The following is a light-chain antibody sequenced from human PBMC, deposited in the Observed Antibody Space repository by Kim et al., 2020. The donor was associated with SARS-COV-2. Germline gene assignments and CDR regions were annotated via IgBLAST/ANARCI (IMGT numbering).Light chain of an antibody. J-gene: IGLJ2*01. V-gene: IGLV2-23*02. CDR2: DVT. Sequence: QSALTQPASVSGSPGQSITLSCTGTSSDVGGYNLVSCYQQYPEKAPKLLMFDVTKRPLGGSNRFSGSKSSNEASMTVSGLQAEDEADYYCCSYARSMTHLFGGETK. CDR3: CSYARSMTHL. CDR1: SSDVGGYNL.